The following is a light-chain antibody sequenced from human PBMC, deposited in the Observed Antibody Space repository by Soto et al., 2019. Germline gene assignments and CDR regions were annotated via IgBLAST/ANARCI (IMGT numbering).Light chain of an antibody. CDR1: QSISDT. V-gene: IGKV3-15*01. CDR2: GAS. Sequence: EIVMTESPATLSVSPGGRATLSCRASQSISDTLAWYRQKPGQAPRLLIHGASTRATGFPARFSGSGSGTDFTLSISRLEPEDFAVYYCQQYGASPHTFGQGTKVDI. J-gene: IGKJ1*01. CDR3: QQYGASPHT.